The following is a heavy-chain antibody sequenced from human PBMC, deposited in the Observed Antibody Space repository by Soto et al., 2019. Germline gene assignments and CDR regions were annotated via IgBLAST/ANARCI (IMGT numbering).Heavy chain of an antibody. J-gene: IGHJ3*02. CDR2: INPNSGGT. D-gene: IGHD2-15*01. CDR1: GYTFTGYY. Sequence: ASVKVSCKASGYTFTGYYMHWVRQAPGQGLEWMGWINPNSGGTNYAQKFQGWVTMTRDTSISTAYMELSRLRSDDTAVYYCAREVVAATEDHAFDIWGQGTIVTVSS. CDR3: AREVVAATEDHAFDI. V-gene: IGHV1-2*04.